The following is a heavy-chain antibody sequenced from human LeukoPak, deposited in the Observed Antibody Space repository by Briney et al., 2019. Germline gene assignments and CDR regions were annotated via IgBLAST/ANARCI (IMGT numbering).Heavy chain of an antibody. CDR1: GGTFSSYT. D-gene: IGHD2-2*01. CDR2: IIPILGIA. J-gene: IGHJ5*02. V-gene: IGHV1-69*02. CDR3: ASRSTPGYCSSTSCYRSWFDP. Sequence: LVKVSCKASGGTFSSYTISWVRQAPGQGLEWMGRIIPILGIANYAQKFQGRVTITADKSTSTAYMELSSLRSEDTAVYYCASRSTPGYCSSTSCYRSWFDPWGQGTLVTVSS.